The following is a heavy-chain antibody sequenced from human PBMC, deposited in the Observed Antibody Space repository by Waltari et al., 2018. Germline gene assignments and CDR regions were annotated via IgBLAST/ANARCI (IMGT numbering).Heavy chain of an antibody. V-gene: IGHV4-59*01. J-gene: IGHJ5*02. CDR3: ARGDGYSSGWYWFDP. CDR2: IYYSGST. D-gene: IGHD6-19*01. Sequence: QVQLQESGPGLVKPSETLSLTCTVSGGSISSYYWSWIRQPPGKGLEWIGYIYYSGSTNYNPSLKSRVTISVDTSKNQFSLKLSSVTAADTAVYYCARGDGYSSGWYWFDPWGQGTLVTVSS. CDR1: GGSISSYY.